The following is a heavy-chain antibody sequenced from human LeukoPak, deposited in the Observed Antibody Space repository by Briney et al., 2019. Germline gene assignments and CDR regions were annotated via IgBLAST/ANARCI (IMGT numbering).Heavy chain of an antibody. J-gene: IGHJ6*02. V-gene: IGHV3-11*01. Sequence: KPGGSLRLSCVASGFTFSDYYMSWIRQAPGKGLEWVSYINSSGSTIYYADSVKGRFTISRDNAKDSLYLQMNSLRAEDTAVYYCAREPRAPRLYYYYGMDVWGQGTTVTVSS. CDR2: INSSGSTI. CDR1: GFTFSDYY. CDR3: AREPRAPRLYYYYGMDV.